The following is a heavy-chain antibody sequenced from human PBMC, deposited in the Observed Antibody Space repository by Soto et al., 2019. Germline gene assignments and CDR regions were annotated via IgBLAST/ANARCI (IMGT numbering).Heavy chain of an antibody. V-gene: IGHV3-48*02. CDR2: ISSSSSTI. CDR3: ARDMGRGSGSYYTPTYYYYGMDV. J-gene: IGHJ6*02. Sequence: PGGSLRLSCAASGFTFSSYSMNWVRQAPGKGLEWVSYISSSSSTIYYADSVKGRFTISRDNAKNSLYLQMNSLRDEDTAVYYCARDMGRGSGSYYTPTYYYYGMDVWGQGTRVTVSS. D-gene: IGHD3-10*01. CDR1: GFTFSSYS.